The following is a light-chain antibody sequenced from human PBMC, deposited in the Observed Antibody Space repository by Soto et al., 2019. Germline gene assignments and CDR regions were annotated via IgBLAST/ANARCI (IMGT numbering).Light chain of an antibody. J-gene: IGKJ5*01. V-gene: IGKV3D-20*02. CDR1: QSVSNSY. CDR2: GAS. CDR3: QQRSNWPST. Sequence: EIVLTQSPAALSVSPGERVTLTCWASQSVSNSYLAWYQQKPGQAPRLLIYGASTRATGFPARFSGSGSGTDFTLTISSLEPEDFAVYYCQQRSNWPSTFGQGTRLEIK.